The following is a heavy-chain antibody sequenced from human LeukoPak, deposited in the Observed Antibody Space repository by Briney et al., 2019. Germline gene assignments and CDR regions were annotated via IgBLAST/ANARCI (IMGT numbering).Heavy chain of an antibody. CDR1: GFTFTIHL. D-gene: IGHD2-8*01. Sequence: GGSLTLSRAASGFTFTIHLIHWPRQPPGKGLVWVSSVRGDGRTTNYADSVKGRFTISRDNAKNTVYLQMDSLRVEETDGYCCVRTANGSEPGGKETLVTVSS. J-gene: IGHJ5*02. V-gene: IGHV3-74*01. CDR3: VRTANGSEP. CDR2: VRGDGRTT.